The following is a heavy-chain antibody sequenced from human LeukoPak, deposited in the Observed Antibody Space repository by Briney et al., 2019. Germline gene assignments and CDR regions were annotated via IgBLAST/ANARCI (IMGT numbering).Heavy chain of an antibody. Sequence: GGSLRLSCTASGFTFNDYWMTWVRQTPGKGLEWLANINEDGSAKNYVDSVKGRFTISRDNAVNSLYLQMNSLRAEDTAMYYCARVRVDFWSGYFDYWGQGTLVTVSS. J-gene: IGHJ4*02. V-gene: IGHV3-7*01. D-gene: IGHD3-3*01. CDR3: ARVRVDFWSGYFDY. CDR1: GFTFNDYW. CDR2: INEDGSAK.